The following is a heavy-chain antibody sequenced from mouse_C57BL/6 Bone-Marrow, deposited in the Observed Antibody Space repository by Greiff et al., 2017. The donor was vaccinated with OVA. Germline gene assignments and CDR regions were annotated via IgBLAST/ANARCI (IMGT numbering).Heavy chain of an antibody. V-gene: IGHV5S21*01. CDR1: GYTFSSYA. CDR2: ICSGGGYT. J-gene: IGHJ4*01. CDR3: ARVTGGMDY. D-gene: IGHD2-2*01. Sequence: EVMLVESGEGLVKPGGSLKLSCAASGYTFSSYAMSWVHQTPEQRLEWVAYICSGGGYTYYADTVKGQFTFSTDKSRNTMYLQMSSLKSEDTAMYYCARVTGGMDYWGQGTSVTVSS.